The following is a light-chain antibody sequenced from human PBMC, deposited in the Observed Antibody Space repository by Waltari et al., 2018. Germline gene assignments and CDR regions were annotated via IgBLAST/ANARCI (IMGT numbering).Light chain of an antibody. CDR2: RAS. CDR1: QSVSSL. Sequence: DIQMTQSPSALSASVGDRVTITCRASQSVSSLLAWYQQKPGKAPKLLIYRASNLDTGVASRFSGSGSGKEFTLTIRSLQPDDFATYYCQQYNGYPYTFGLGTKLEIK. J-gene: IGKJ2*01. CDR3: QQYNGYPYT. V-gene: IGKV1-5*03.